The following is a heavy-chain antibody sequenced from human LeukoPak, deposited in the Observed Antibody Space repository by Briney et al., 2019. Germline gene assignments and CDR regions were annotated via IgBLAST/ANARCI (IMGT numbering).Heavy chain of an antibody. CDR1: GFTFSSYA. D-gene: IGHD3-3*01. J-gene: IGHJ4*02. CDR2: ISYDGSNK. Sequence: PGGSLRLSCAASGFTFSSYAMHWVRQAPGKGLEWVAVISYDGSNKYYADSVKGRFTISRDNSKNTLYLQMNSLRAEDTAVYYCAKDFRILEWLSHFDYWGQGTLVTVSS. V-gene: IGHV3-30-3*01. CDR3: AKDFRILEWLSHFDY.